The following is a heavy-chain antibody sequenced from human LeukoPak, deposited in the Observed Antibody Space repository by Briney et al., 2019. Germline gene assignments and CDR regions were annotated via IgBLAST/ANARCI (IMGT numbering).Heavy chain of an antibody. Sequence: GRSLRLSCAASGFTFNSYGMHWVRQAPGKGLEWVAVIWYDGSNKFHADSVKGRFTISRDNSKNTLYLQMNSLRAEDTAVYYCARFGDSSGWSYYYYGMDVWGQGTTVTVSS. J-gene: IGHJ6*02. CDR1: GFTFNSYG. V-gene: IGHV3-33*01. D-gene: IGHD6-19*01. CDR3: ARFGDSSGWSYYYYGMDV. CDR2: IWYDGSNK.